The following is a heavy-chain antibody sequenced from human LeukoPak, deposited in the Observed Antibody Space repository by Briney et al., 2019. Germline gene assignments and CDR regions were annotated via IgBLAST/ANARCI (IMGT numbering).Heavy chain of an antibody. V-gene: IGHV3-21*01. D-gene: IGHD3-22*01. CDR1: GFTFSSYS. CDR2: ISSSSSYI. J-gene: IGHJ3*02. CDR3: ARSSNRNYYDSSGYYHDAFDI. Sequence: PGGSLRLSCAASGFTFSSYSMNWVRQAPGKGLEWVSSISSSSSYIYYADSVKGRFTISRDNAKNSLYLQMNSLRAEDTAVYYCARSSNRNYYDSSGYYHDAFDIWGQGTMVTVSS.